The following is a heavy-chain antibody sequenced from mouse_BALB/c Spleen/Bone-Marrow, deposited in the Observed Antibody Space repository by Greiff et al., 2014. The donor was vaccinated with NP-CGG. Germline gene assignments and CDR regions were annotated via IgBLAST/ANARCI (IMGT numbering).Heavy chain of an antibody. CDR2: INPGSGGT. V-gene: IGHV1-54*01. Sequence: QVQLQQSGAELVRPGTSVKVSCKASGYAFTNYLIGWVKQRPGQGLEWIGVINPGSGGTNYNEKFKGKATLTADKSSSTAYMQLSSLTSDDSAVYFCARRITTARAMDYWGQGTSVTVSS. CDR3: ARRITTARAMDY. J-gene: IGHJ4*01. CDR1: GYAFTNYL. D-gene: IGHD1-2*01.